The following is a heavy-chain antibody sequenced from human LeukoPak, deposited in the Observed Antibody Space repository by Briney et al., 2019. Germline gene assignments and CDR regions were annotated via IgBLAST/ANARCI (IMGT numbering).Heavy chain of an antibody. CDR3: ARGTTNYDILTGYYIYFDY. D-gene: IGHD3-9*01. V-gene: IGHV3-21*01. J-gene: IGHJ4*02. Sequence: PGGSLRLSCAASGFTFSSYSMNWVRQAPGKGLEWVSSISSSSSYIYYADSVKGRFTISRDNSKNTLYPQMNSLRAEDTAVYYCARGTTNYDILTGYYIYFDYWGQGTLVTVSS. CDR1: GFTFSSYS. CDR2: ISSSSSYI.